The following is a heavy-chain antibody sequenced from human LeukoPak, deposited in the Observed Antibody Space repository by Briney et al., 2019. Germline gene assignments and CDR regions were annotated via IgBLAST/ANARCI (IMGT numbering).Heavy chain of an antibody. CDR3: ARVVATQWVSAFDI. D-gene: IGHD5-12*01. CDR1: GGSISSGGYS. Sequence: PSQTLSLTCAVSGGSISSGGYSWSWIRQPPGKGLEWIGYIYHSGGTYYNPSLKSRVTISVDRSKNQFSLKLSSVTAADTAVYYCARVVATQWVSAFDIWGQGTMVTVSS. V-gene: IGHV4-30-2*01. CDR2: IYHSGGT. J-gene: IGHJ3*02.